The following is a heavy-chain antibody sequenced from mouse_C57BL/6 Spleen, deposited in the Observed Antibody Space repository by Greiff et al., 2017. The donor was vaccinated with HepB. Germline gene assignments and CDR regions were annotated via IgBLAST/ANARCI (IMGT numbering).Heavy chain of an antibody. D-gene: IGHD1-1*01. J-gene: IGHJ1*03. V-gene: IGHV10-3*01. CDR2: IRSKSSNYAT. CDR1: GFTFNTYA. Sequence: EVMLVESGGGLVQPKGSLKLSCAASGFTFNTYAMHWVRQAPGKGLEWVARIRSKSSNYATYYADSVKDRFTISRDDSQSMLYLQMNNLKTEDTAMYYCVTTLDYYGSSYGYFDVWGTGTTVTVSS. CDR3: VTTLDYYGSSYGYFDV.